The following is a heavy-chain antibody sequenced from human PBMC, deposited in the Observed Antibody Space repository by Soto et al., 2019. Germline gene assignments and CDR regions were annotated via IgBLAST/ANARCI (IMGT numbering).Heavy chain of an antibody. CDR1: GGSISSSSYY. J-gene: IGHJ4*02. CDR2: IYYSGST. D-gene: IGHD3-9*01. CDR3: ARRGYFDLLIDY. Sequence: QLQLQESGPGLVKPSETLSLTCTVSGGSISSSSYYWGWIRQPPGKGLEWIGSIYYSGSTYYNPSLKSRVTISVDTSKNQFSLKLSSVTAADTAVYYCARRGYFDLLIDYWGQGTLVTVSS. V-gene: IGHV4-39*01.